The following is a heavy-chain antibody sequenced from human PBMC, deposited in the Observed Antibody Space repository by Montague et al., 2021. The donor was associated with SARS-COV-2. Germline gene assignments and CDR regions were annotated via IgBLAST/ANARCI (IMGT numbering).Heavy chain of an antibody. D-gene: IGHD1-26*01. V-gene: IGHV3-30*04. CDR1: GFTFSSYA. J-gene: IGHJ5*02. Sequence: SLRLSCAASGFTFSSYAMHWFRQAPGKGLEWVAVISYDGSNKYYADSVKGRFTISRDNSKNTLYLQMNSLRAEDTAVYYCARPYSGSYLGWFDPWGQGTLVTVSS. CDR2: ISYDGSNK. CDR3: ARPYSGSYLGWFDP.